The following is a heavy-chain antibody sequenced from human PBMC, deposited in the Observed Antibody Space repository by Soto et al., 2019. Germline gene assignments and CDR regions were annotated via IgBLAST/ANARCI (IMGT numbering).Heavy chain of an antibody. CDR2: IYYSGST. V-gene: IGHV4-31*03. J-gene: IGHJ4*02. CDR1: GDSISSGGYY. D-gene: IGHD2-2*01. CDR3: ARAPYQYYFDY. Sequence: QVQLQESGPGLVKPSQTLSLTCTVSGDSISSGGYYWSWTRQPPGKGLEWIGYIYYSGSTYYNPSLKSRVTISVDMAKNQFTLKLSSVTAADTAVYYCARAPYQYYFDYWGQGTLVTVSS.